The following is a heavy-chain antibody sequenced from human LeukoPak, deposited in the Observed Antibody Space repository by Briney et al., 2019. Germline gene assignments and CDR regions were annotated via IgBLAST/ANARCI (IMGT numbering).Heavy chain of an antibody. V-gene: IGHV1-69*04. D-gene: IGHD5-12*01. CDR1: RGTFSSYT. J-gene: IGHJ4*02. CDR2: IIPILGIA. Sequence: ASVKVSCKASRGTFSSYTISWVRQAPGQGLEWMGRIIPILGIANYAQKFQGRVTITADKSTSTAYMELSSLRSEDTAVYYCARDRWGYSGYEWLSEYYFDYWGQGTLVTVSS. CDR3: ARDRWGYSGYEWLSEYYFDY.